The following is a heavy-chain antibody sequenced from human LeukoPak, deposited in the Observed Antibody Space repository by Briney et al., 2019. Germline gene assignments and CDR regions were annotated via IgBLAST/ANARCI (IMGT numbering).Heavy chain of an antibody. CDR3: AREVSPYSSSWYGAFDI. CDR1: GGSISSGGYS. CDR2: IYHSGST. V-gene: IGHV4-30-2*01. D-gene: IGHD6-13*01. J-gene: IGHJ3*02. Sequence: PSETLSLTCAVSGGSISSGGYSWSWIRQPPGKGLEWIGYIYHSGSTYYNPSLKSRVTISVDRSKNQFSLKLSSVTAADTAVYYCAREVSPYSSSWYGAFDIWGQGTMVTVSS.